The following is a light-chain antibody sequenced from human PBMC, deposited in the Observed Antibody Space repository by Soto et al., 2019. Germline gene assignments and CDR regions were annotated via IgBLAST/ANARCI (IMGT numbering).Light chain of an antibody. V-gene: IGKV1-5*01. CDR2: DAS. CDR3: QQYYSYWT. J-gene: IGKJ1*01. Sequence: DIQMTQSPSTLSASVGDTCTVTCRASQSIGRWLAWYQQKPGKAPKLLIFDASTLENGVPARFSGSRSGPEFSLTISSLQPDDFATYYCQQYYSYWTFGQGTKVDI. CDR1: QSIGRW.